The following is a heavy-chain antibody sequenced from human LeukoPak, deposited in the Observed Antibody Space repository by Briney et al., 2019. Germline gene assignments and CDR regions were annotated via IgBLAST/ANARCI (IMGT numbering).Heavy chain of an antibody. CDR3: ARYTDHYYFDY. CDR1: GYSFTSSW. CDR2: IYPGDSDT. V-gene: IGHV5-51*01. Sequence: GESLKISCKGSGYSFTSSWIGWVRQMPGKGLEWMGIIYPGDSDTRYRPSFQGQVTISTDKSISTAYLQWSSLNTSDTAMYYCARYTDHYYFDYWGQGTLVTVSS. J-gene: IGHJ4*02. D-gene: IGHD1-1*01.